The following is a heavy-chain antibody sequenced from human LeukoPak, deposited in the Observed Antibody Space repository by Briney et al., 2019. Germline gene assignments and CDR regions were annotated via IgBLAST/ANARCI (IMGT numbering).Heavy chain of an antibody. Sequence: SETLSLTXTVSGDSISSSSYYWGWIRQPPGRGLEWIGTINYSGSTYYNPSLKSRVTISVDTSKNQFSLNLISVAAADTAVYYCARDSMHSAYGDEYWGQGTLVTVSS. CDR1: GDSISSSSYY. CDR3: ARDSMHSAYGDEY. J-gene: IGHJ4*02. V-gene: IGHV4-39*02. D-gene: IGHD1-26*01. CDR2: INYSGST.